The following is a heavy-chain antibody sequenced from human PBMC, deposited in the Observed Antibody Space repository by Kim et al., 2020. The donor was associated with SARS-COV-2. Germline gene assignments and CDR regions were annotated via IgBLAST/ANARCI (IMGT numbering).Heavy chain of an antibody. V-gene: IGHV4-31*03. Sequence: SQTLSLTCTVSGGSISSGGYYWSWIRQHPGKGLEWIGYIYYSGSTYYNPSLKSRVTISVDTSKNQFSLKLSSVTAADTAVYYYAREGRYYDILTGPTSDAFDIWGQGTMVTVSS. J-gene: IGHJ3*02. D-gene: IGHD3-9*01. CDR2: IYYSGST. CDR1: GGSISSGGYY. CDR3: AREGRYYDILTGPTSDAFDI.